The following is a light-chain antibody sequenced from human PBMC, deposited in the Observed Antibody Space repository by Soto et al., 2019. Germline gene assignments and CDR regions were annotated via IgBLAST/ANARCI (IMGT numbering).Light chain of an antibody. V-gene: IGKV1-5*01. J-gene: IGKJ3*01. CDR3: QQLNSYPRT. Sequence: DIQMTQSPSTLSASVGDRVTITCRASQSTSSWLAWYQQKPGKAPKLLIYDASSLESGVPSRFSGSGSGTEFTLTISSLQPDDFATYYCQQLNSYPRTFGPGTKVDIK. CDR1: QSTSSW. CDR2: DAS.